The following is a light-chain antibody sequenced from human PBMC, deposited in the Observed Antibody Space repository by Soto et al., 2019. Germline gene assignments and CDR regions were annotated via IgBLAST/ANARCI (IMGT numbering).Light chain of an antibody. CDR2: TVS. J-gene: IGKJ2*01. CDR3: QHSYGTPYT. Sequence: DIQMAQSPSSLSASVGDRVTITCRASQTINVFLNWYQQKPGKAPKLLIYTVSTLHSGVPSRFSGSGSGTDFTLTIRSLQPEDFATYYCQHSYGTPYTFGQGTKLEIK. V-gene: IGKV1-39*01. CDR1: QTINVF.